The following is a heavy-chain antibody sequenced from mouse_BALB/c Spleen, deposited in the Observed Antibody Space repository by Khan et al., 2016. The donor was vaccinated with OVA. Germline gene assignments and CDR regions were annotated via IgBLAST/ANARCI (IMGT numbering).Heavy chain of an antibody. V-gene: IGHV1-7*01. CDR1: GYTFTSYW. J-gene: IGHJ3*01. CDR3: ANHESSSDWLTY. Sequence: QVQLKESGAELAKPGASVKMSCKASGYTFTSYWMHWVKQRPGQGLEWIGYINPSTGYTEYNQRFKDKATLTADKSSSIAYMQLSSLTSEESTVYCCANHESSSDWLTYWGQGTLVTVAA. CDR2: INPSTGYT. D-gene: IGHD2-12*01.